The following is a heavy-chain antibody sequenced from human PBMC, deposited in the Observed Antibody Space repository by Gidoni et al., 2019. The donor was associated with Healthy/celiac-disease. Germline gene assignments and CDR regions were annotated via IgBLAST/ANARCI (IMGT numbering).Heavy chain of an antibody. V-gene: IGHV3-15*01. Sequence: EVQLVESGGGLVKPGGSLRLSCAASGFTFSNAWMSWVRQAPGKGLEWVGRIKSKTDGGTTDYAAPVKGRFTISRDDSKNTLYLQMNSLKTEDTAVYYCTTEALDYGRAFDIWGQGTMVTVSS. J-gene: IGHJ3*02. CDR1: GFTFSNAW. CDR2: IKSKTDGGTT. D-gene: IGHD4-17*01. CDR3: TTEALDYGRAFDI.